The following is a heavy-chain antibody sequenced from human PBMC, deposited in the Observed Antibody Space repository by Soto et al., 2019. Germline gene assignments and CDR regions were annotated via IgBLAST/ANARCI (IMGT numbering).Heavy chain of an antibody. CDR3: AKEDTSSGSLDY. CDR2: ISDSGATT. V-gene: IGHV3-23*01. D-gene: IGHD6-19*01. CDR1: GFPFGENA. Sequence: GGSLRLSCAASGFPFGENAMSWVRQAPGKGLERVSGISDSGATTYYADSVRGRFTISRDNSKNTLYLQMKSLRAEDSASYYCAKEDTSSGSLDYWGQGALVTVSS. J-gene: IGHJ4*02.